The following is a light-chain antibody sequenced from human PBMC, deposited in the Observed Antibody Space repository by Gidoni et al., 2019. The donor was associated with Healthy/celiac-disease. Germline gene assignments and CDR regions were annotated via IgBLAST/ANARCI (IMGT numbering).Light chain of an antibody. V-gene: IGKV3-20*01. J-gene: IGKJ1*01. CDR1: QSVSSSY. CDR3: QQYGSSPWT. Sequence: EIVLTQSPGNLSLSPGERATLSCRASQSVSSSYLAWYQQKPGQAPRLLIYGASSRATGIPDRFSGSGSGTDFTLTISRLEPEDFAVYYCQQYGSSPWTFGQXTKVEIK. CDR2: GAS.